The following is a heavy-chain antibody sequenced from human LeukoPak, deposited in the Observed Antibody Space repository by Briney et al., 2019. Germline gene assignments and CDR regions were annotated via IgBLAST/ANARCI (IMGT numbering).Heavy chain of an antibody. J-gene: IGHJ6*03. CDR1: GGSISSYY. CDR2: IYYSGST. Sequence: SETLSLTCTVSGGSISSYYWSWIRQPPGKGLEWIGYIYYSGSTNYNPSLKSRVTISVDTSKNQFSLKLSSVTAADTAVYYCARAPDYEYYYMDVWGKGTTVTVSS. V-gene: IGHV4-59*01. CDR3: ARAPDYEYYYMDV.